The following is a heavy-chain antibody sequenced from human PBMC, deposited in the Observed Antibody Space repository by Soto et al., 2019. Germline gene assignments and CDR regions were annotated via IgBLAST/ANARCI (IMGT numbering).Heavy chain of an antibody. J-gene: IGHJ4*02. CDR1: GGSISSTTYY. V-gene: IGHV4-39*01. D-gene: IGHD6-19*01. CDR3: ARQDVRVAAIDY. CDR2: IYYSGST. Sequence: SETLSLTCAVSGGSISSTTYYWGWIRQPPGKGQEWIGSIYYSGSTYYNPSLKSRVTISVDTSKNQFSLKLSSVTAADTAVYYCARQDVRVAAIDYWGQGTLVTVSS.